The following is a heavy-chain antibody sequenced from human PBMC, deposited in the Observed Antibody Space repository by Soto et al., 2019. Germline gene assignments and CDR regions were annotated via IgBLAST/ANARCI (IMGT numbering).Heavy chain of an antibody. CDR3: AHCFYDSMAGYYPFDS. D-gene: IGHD3-9*01. CDR2: IYWNDDK. V-gene: IGHV2-5*01. Sequence: QITLKESGPTLVKPTQTLTLTCTFSGFSLSTSGEGVGWIRQHPGGALEWLAVIYWNDDKRYSPSLRSRLSITTDTPKQHVVLTLSNVDPVDTATYYCAHCFYDSMAGYYPFDSWGQGILATVSS. J-gene: IGHJ4*02. CDR1: GFSLSTSGEG.